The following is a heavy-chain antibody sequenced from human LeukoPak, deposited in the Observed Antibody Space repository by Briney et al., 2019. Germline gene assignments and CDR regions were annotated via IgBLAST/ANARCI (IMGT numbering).Heavy chain of an antibody. J-gene: IGHJ4*02. Sequence: SETLSLTCAVYGGSFSGYYWSWIRQPPGKGLEWIGEINHSGSTNYNPSLKSRVTISVDTSKNQFSLKLSSVTAADTAVYYCARVTGMRIGPDYWGQGTLVTVSS. CDR3: ARVTGMRIGPDY. V-gene: IGHV4-34*01. D-gene: IGHD1-20*01. CDR2: INHSGST. CDR1: GGSFSGYY.